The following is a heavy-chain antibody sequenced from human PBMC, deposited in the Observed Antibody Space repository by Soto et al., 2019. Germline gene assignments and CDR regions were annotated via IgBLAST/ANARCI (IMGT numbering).Heavy chain of an antibody. CDR2: ISYDGSNK. J-gene: IGHJ4*02. CDR3: ARAWTRIAVAGTGVDY. Sequence: LRLSCAASGFTFSSYAMHWVRQAPGKGLEWVAVISYDGSNKYYADSVKGRFTISRDNSKNTLYLQMNSLRAEDTAVYYCARAWTRIAVAGTGVDYWGQGTLVTVSS. V-gene: IGHV3-30-3*01. D-gene: IGHD6-19*01. CDR1: GFTFSSYA.